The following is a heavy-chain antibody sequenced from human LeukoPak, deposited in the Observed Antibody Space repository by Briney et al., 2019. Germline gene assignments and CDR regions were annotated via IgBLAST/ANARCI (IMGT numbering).Heavy chain of an antibody. D-gene: IGHD6-19*01. Sequence: SVKVSCEASGGTFSSYTISWVRQAPGQGLEWMGWIIPILGIAHYAQKFQGRVTITADKSTSTAYMELSSLRSEDTAVYYCARDWGYSSDQEDAFDIWGQGTMVTVSS. CDR3: ARDWGYSSDQEDAFDI. CDR1: GGTFSSYT. V-gene: IGHV1-69*10. J-gene: IGHJ3*02. CDR2: IIPILGIA.